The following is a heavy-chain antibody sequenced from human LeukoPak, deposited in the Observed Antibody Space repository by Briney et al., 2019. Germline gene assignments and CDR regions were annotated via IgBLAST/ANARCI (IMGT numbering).Heavy chain of an antibody. CDR1: GYTFTGYY. CDR3: ARVDYFDSGGYYYNFRY. CDR2: INPENGNT. J-gene: IGHJ4*02. V-gene: IGHV1-18*04. Sequence: GASVKVSCKASGYTFTGYYMHWVRQAPGQGLEWMGWINPENGNTNYAQKLQGRVTMTTDTSTSTAYMELRSLRSDDTAVYYCARVDYFDSGGYYYNFRYWGQGTLVTVSS. D-gene: IGHD3-22*01.